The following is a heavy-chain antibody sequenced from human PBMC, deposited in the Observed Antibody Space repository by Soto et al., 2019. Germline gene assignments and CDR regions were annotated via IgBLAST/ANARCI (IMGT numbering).Heavy chain of an antibody. CDR3: ARHRGLGDWYFDL. V-gene: IGHV3-23*01. D-gene: IGHD7-27*01. J-gene: IGHJ2*01. CDR1: GFTFSSYA. CDR2: ISGRGAGT. Sequence: EVQLLESGGGLVQPGGSLRLSCAASGFTFSSYAMSWVRQAPGKGLEWVSTISGRGAGTYYADSVKGRFTISRDNSKNTLYLPMNSLRVEDTALYYCARHRGLGDWYFDLWGRGTLVTVSS.